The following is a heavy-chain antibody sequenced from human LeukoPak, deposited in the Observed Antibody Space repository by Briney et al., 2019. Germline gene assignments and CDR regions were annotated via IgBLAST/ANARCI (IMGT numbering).Heavy chain of an antibody. Sequence: GESLKISCKGSGYSFTSYWIGWVRQMPGKGLEWMGIIYPGDSDTRYSPSFQGQVTISADKSISTAYLQWSSLKASDTAMYYCARQVSLDSSSWSPYYYYGMDVWGQGTTVTVSS. J-gene: IGHJ6*02. CDR1: GYSFTSYW. CDR3: ARQVSLDSSSWSPYYYYGMDV. CDR2: IYPGDSDT. V-gene: IGHV5-51*01. D-gene: IGHD6-13*01.